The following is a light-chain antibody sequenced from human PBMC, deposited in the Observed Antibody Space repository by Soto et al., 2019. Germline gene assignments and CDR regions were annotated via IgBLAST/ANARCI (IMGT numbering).Light chain of an antibody. Sequence: DIQMTQSPSSLSASVGDRVTITCRASQGIGNYLAWYQQKPGKVPKLLIFAASTLQSGVPSRFRGSGSGTDFTLTNSSLQPEDVATYYWQKYNVLPGTFGPGTKVDI. CDR3: QKYNVLPGT. CDR1: QGIGNY. CDR2: AAS. V-gene: IGKV1-27*01. J-gene: IGKJ3*01.